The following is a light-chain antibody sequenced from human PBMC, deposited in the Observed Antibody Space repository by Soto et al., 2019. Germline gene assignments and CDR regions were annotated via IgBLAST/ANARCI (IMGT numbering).Light chain of an antibody. Sequence: DIQMAQSPYSLSASVGDRVTIPCRAGQNIKNYLNWFQQKPGKAPKLLLYAASSLQSGVPSRFSGSGSGTDFTLTIISLQPEDFATYYCQQSYSTPLTFGPGTKVDIK. CDR1: QNIKNY. V-gene: IGKV1-39*01. CDR3: QQSYSTPLT. J-gene: IGKJ3*01. CDR2: AAS.